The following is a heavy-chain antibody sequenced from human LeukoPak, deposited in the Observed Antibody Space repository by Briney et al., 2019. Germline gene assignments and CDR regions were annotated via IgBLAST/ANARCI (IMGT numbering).Heavy chain of an antibody. CDR2: IYSGGST. J-gene: IGHJ3*02. CDR1: GFTVSSNY. Sequence: PGGSLRLSCAASGFTVSSNYMSWVRQAPGKGLEWVSVIYSGGSTYYADSVKGRFTISRDNSKNTLYLQMNSLRAEDTAVYYCARDTHCSSTSCYNAFDIWGQGTMVTVSS. D-gene: IGHD2-2*02. V-gene: IGHV3-53*01. CDR3: ARDTHCSSTSCYNAFDI.